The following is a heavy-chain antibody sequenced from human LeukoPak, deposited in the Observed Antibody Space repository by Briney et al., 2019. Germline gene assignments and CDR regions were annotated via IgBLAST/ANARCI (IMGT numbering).Heavy chain of an antibody. CDR3: ASKSLRFLEWFSI. V-gene: IGHV4-30-4*08. J-gene: IGHJ4*02. CDR1: GFTSSDYY. Sequence: LRLSCAASGFTSSDYYWSWIRQPPGKGLEWIGYIYYNGSTYYNPSLKSRVTISVDTSKNQFSLKLSSVTAADTAVYYCASKSLRFLEWFSIWGQGTLVTVSS. CDR2: IYYNGST. D-gene: IGHD3-3*01.